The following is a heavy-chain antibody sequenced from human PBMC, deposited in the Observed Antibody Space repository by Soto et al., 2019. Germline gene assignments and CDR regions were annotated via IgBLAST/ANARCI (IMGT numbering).Heavy chain of an antibody. CDR3: ARSIVVSAAVDTFDI. J-gene: IGHJ3*02. V-gene: IGHV4-4*08. CDR2: IYLGGSI. D-gene: IGHD2-21*01. CDR1: NGSISSGY. Sequence: SETLSLTCSVSNGSISSGYWTWIRHPPGKGLEWIGYIYLGGSINYNPSLKSRVTVSVDTSKNQFSLKLSSVTAADTAVYYCARSIVVSAAVDTFDIWGQGTMLTVSS.